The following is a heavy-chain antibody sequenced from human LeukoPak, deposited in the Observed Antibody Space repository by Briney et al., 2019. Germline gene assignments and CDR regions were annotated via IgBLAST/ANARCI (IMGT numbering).Heavy chain of an antibody. D-gene: IGHD3/OR15-3a*01. CDR1: GVSISSSYSY. CDR2: IYYTGNT. V-gene: IGHV4-39*01. CDR3: ARQAGSGLFILP. Sequence: SETLSLTCTVSGVSISSSYSYWGWIRQPPGMGLEWIGSIYYTGNTYYNASLKSQVSISIDTSKNQFSLKLTSVTAADTAVYYCARQAGSGLFILPGGQGTLVTVSS. J-gene: IGHJ4*02.